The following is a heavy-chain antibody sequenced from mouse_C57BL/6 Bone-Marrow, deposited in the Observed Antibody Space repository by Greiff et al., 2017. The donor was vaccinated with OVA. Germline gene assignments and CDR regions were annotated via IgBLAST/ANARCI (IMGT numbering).Heavy chain of an antibody. CDR3: TSYGNFDY. CDR1: GFNIKDDY. Sequence: EVQLQQSGAELVRPGASVKLSCTASGFNIKDDYMHWVKQRPEQGLEWIGWIDPENGDTEYASKFQGKAPLTADTSSNTAYLQLSSLASEDTAVYYCTSYGNFDYWGKGTTLTVSS. J-gene: IGHJ2*01. V-gene: IGHV14-4*01. CDR2: IDPENGDT. D-gene: IGHD2-1*01.